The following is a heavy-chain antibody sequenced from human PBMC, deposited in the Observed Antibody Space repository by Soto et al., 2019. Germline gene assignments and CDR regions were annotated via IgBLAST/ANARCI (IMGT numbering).Heavy chain of an antibody. CDR2: IKSKTDGGTT. D-gene: IGHD3-3*01. J-gene: IGHJ6*03. CDR1: GFTFSNAW. Sequence: GGSLRLSCAASGFTFSNAWMSWVRQAPGKGLEWVGRIKSKTDGGTTDYAAPVKGRFTISRDDSKNTLYLQMNSLKTEATAVYYCTTESYYDFWSGYFYYYMDVWGKGTTVTVSS. CDR3: TTESYYDFWSGYFYYYMDV. V-gene: IGHV3-15*01.